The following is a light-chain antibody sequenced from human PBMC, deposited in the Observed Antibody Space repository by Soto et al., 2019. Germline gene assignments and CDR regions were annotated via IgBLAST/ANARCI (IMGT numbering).Light chain of an antibody. CDR2: EVT. Sequence: QSVLTQPPSASGSPGQSVTISCTGTSSDVGGYNYVSWYQQHPGKAPKLMIYEVTQRPSGVPNRFSGSKSGNTASLTVSGLQAEDEADYYCAAWEDRLNGRVFGTGTKLTVL. CDR1: SSDVGGYNY. CDR3: AAWEDRLNGRV. J-gene: IGLJ1*01. V-gene: IGLV2-8*01.